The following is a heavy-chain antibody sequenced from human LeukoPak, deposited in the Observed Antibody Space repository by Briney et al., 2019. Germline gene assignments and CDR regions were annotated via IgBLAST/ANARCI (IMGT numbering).Heavy chain of an antibody. Sequence: GGSLRLSCAASGFTFSSYAMHWVRQAPGKGLEWVAVISYDGSNKYYADSVKGRFAITRDNSKNTLYLQMNSLRVEDTAVYYCARAPRTAANFDYWGQGTLVTVSS. D-gene: IGHD6-13*01. J-gene: IGHJ4*02. CDR3: ARAPRTAANFDY. CDR1: GFTFSSYA. V-gene: IGHV3-30*09. CDR2: ISYDGSNK.